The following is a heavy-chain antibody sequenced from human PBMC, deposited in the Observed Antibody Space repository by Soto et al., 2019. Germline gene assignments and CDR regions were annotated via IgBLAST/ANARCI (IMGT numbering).Heavy chain of an antibody. Sequence: PGGSLRLSCAASGFTFSSYWMHWVRQAPGKGLVWVSRINSDGSSTSYADSVKGRFNIPSDNAKNTLCLQMNSLRAEDTAVYYGARAGLRYFDWTLYGMDVWGQGTTVTVSS. J-gene: IGHJ6*02. CDR3: ARAGLRYFDWTLYGMDV. CDR1: GFTFSSYW. V-gene: IGHV3-74*01. D-gene: IGHD3-9*01. CDR2: INSDGSST.